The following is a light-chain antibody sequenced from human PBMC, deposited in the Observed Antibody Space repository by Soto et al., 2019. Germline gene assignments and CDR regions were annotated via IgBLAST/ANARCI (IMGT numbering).Light chain of an antibody. CDR1: SSNIGAGYD. CDR2: GNI. Sequence: QSVLTQPPSVSGAPGQRVTSSCTGSSSNIGAGYDVHWYQQRPGTAPKLLIFGNINRPSGVPDRFSGSKSGTSASLAITGLQAEDEGDYYCQSYDSTLSARYVXGTGTKVTV. CDR3: QSYDSTLSARYV. V-gene: IGLV1-40*01. J-gene: IGLJ1*01.